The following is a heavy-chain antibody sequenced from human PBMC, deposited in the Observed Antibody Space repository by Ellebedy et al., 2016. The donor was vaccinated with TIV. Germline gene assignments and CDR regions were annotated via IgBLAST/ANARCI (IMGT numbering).Heavy chain of an antibody. J-gene: IGHJ2*01. V-gene: IGHV3-23*01. CDR3: AKVPIVVVPGVIRDWYFDL. D-gene: IGHD2-2*01. CDR1: GFTLRSYA. Sequence: GGSLRLXCGASGFTLRSYAMSWVRQAPGKGLEWVATISSRGDSTYYADSMKGRFTISRDNSKDTLHLHMSRLRADDTAVYYCAKVPIVVVPGVIRDWYFDLWGRGTLVSVSS. CDR2: ISSRGDST.